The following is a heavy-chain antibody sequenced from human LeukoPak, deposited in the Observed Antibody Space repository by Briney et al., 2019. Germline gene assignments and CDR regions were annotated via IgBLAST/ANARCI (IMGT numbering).Heavy chain of an antibody. Sequence: GGSLRLSCAASGFTFSVYYMSWIRQAPGKGLEWVSFISSSGNTIYYADSVKGRFTISRDNAKNSLYLQMNSLRAEDTAVYYCARDQYGETYYALDDAFDIWGQGTMVTVSS. CDR3: ARDQYGETYYALDDAFDI. J-gene: IGHJ3*02. D-gene: IGHD2/OR15-2a*01. CDR1: GFTFSVYY. V-gene: IGHV3-11*04. CDR2: ISSSGNTI.